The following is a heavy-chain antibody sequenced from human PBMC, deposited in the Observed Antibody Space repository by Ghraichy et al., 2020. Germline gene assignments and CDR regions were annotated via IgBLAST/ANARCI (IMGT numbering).Heavy chain of an antibody. D-gene: IGHD4-17*01. Sequence: GGSLRLSCAASGFTFSSYAMHWVRQAPGKGLEWVAVISYDGSNKYYADSVKGRFTISRDNSKNTLYLQMNSLRAEDTAVYYCAGGVTTVTPGSWYFDLWGRGTLVTVSS. CDR3: AGGVTTVTPGSWYFDL. CDR1: GFTFSSYA. J-gene: IGHJ2*01. V-gene: IGHV3-30*04. CDR2: ISYDGSNK.